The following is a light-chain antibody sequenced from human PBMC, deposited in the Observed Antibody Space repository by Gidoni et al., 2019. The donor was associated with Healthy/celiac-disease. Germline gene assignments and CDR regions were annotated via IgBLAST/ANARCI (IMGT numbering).Light chain of an antibody. V-gene: IGKV3-11*01. CDR1: QSVSSY. Sequence: EIVFTQSPATLSLSPGERATLSCRASQSVSSYLAWYQQKPGQAPRLLIYDASNRATGIPARFSGSGSGTDFTLTISSLEPEDFAVYYCQQRSNWPPALTFGGGTKVEIK. CDR2: DAS. CDR3: QQRSNWPPALT. J-gene: IGKJ4*01.